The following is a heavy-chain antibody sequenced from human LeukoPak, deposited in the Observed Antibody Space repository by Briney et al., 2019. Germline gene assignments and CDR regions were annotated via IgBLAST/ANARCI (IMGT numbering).Heavy chain of an antibody. CDR3: ARVRVVAGLDY. D-gene: IGHD2-15*01. V-gene: IGHV3-21*01. J-gene: IGHJ4*02. CDR1: GFTFSSYS. Sequence: AVGSLRLSCAASGFTFSSYSMNWVRQAPGKGLEWVASISSGGSYIDYADSVKGRFTISRDDAENSLYLQMNSLRAEDTAVYYCARVRVVAGLDYWGQGTLVTVSS. CDR2: ISSGGSYI.